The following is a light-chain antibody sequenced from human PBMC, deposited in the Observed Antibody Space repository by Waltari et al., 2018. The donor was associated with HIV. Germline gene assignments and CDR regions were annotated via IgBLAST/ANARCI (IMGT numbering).Light chain of an antibody. CDR3: AAWDDRLSAWV. CDR2: RND. V-gene: IGLV1-47*01. Sequence: QSVLTQPPSASGTPGQRVSIPCSGSSSNIGSNYVYWYQQLPGTAPKLVMYRNDERPSGVPDRFSGSKSGTSASLAISGLRSEDEADYYCAAWDDRLSAWVFGGGTKLTVL. CDR1: SSNIGSNY. J-gene: IGLJ3*02.